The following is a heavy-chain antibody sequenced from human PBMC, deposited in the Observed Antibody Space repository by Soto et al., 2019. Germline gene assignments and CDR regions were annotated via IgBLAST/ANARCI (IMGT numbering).Heavy chain of an antibody. Sequence: QVQLVQSGAEVKKPGSSVKVSCKASGGTFSNYDIIWVRQAPGQGLEWMGGIIPIFAAPNYAQKFQGRVTITADESTSTAYRELSSLRSEDTAVDYCARGRADYNNAYVGRGMDVWGQGTTVTVSS. V-gene: IGHV1-69*12. CDR1: GGTFSNYD. CDR2: IIPIFAAP. J-gene: IGHJ6*02. D-gene: IGHD4-4*01. CDR3: ARGRADYNNAYVGRGMDV.